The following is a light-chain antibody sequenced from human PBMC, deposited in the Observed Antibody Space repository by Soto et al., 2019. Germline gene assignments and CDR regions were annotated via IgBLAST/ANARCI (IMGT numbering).Light chain of an antibody. CDR2: GAS. CDR1: QSVSTN. J-gene: IGKJ1*01. Sequence: IVMTQSPATLSVSPGQRATLSCRASQSVSTNLAWYQQKPGQAPRLLIYGASTRATGIPARFSGSGSGTEFTLTISGLQSDDFAVYYCQQYSSSPPWTFGQGTRVDFK. CDR3: QQYSSSPPWT. V-gene: IGKV3D-15*01.